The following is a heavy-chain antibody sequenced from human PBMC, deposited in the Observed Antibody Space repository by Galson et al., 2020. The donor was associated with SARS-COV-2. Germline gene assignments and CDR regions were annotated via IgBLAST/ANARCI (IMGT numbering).Heavy chain of an antibody. D-gene: IGHD6-13*01. Sequence: GESLKISCAGSGYTFKNYGMSWVRQAPGKGLEWVSFISPNGATTDYADSVKGRFTISRDNSKDTLYVQLNGLRAEDTAVYYCARVAPLGIASVGSYYYNGMDVWGQGTTVTVSS. CDR2: ISPNGATT. CDR1: GYTFKNYG. CDR3: ARVAPLGIASVGSYYYNGMDV. J-gene: IGHJ6*02. V-gene: IGHV3-23*01.